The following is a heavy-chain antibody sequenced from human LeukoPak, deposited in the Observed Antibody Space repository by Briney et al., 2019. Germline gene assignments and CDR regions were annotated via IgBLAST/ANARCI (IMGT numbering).Heavy chain of an antibody. J-gene: IGHJ4*02. V-gene: IGHV1-3*01. D-gene: IGHD1-1*01. CDR1: GYTFINYA. CDR2: INAGNGNT. Sequence: ASVKVSRMASGYTFINYAIHWVRQAPGQSLEWMGWINAGNGNTKYSQKFQGRVTITRDTSASTAYMELSSLRFEDTAVYYCARDRAAAGTEGIDYWGQGTLVSVSS. CDR3: ARDRAAAGTEGIDY.